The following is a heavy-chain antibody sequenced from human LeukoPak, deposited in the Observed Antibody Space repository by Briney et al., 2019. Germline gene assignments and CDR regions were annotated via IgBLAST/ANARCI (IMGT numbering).Heavy chain of an antibody. D-gene: IGHD1-14*01. CDR2: IYNSGST. J-gene: IGHJ4*02. Sequence: PGGSLRLSCAASGFTVGYNYMTWVRQAPGKGLEWVAAIYNSGSTYYADSVKGRFTISRDNSKNTMCLQMNSLKGEDTAVYYCARRSNPPGRIDHWGQGTLVTVSS. V-gene: IGHV3-66*04. CDR3: ARRSNPPGRIDH. CDR1: GFTVGYNY.